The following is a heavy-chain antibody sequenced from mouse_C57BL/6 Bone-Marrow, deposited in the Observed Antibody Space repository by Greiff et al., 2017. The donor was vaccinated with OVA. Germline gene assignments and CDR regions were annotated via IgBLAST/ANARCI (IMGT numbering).Heavy chain of an antibody. CDR2: LSSGSSTI. D-gene: IGHD1-1*01. V-gene: IGHV5-17*01. CDR1: GFTFSDYG. Sequence: EVHLVESGGGLVKPGGSLKLSCAASGFTFSDYGMHWVRQAPEKGLEWVAYLSSGSSTIYYADTVKGRFTISRDNAKNTLFLQMTRLRSEDTAMYYCARGNYYGSSSHFDYWGQGTTLTVSS. J-gene: IGHJ2*01. CDR3: ARGNYYGSSSHFDY.